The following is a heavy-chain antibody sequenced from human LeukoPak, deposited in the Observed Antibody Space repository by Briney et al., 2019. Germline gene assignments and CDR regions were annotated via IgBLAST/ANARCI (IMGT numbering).Heavy chain of an antibody. J-gene: IGHJ1*01. Sequence: GRSLRLSCAASGFTFDDYAMHWVRQAPGKGLEWVSGISWNSGSIDYADSVKGRFTISRDSSKNTLYLQMNSLRAEDTAVYYCAKGDVVPAAIYFQHWGQGTLVTVSS. CDR1: GFTFDDYA. CDR3: AKGDVVPAAIYFQH. D-gene: IGHD2-2*01. CDR2: ISWNSGSI. V-gene: IGHV3-9*01.